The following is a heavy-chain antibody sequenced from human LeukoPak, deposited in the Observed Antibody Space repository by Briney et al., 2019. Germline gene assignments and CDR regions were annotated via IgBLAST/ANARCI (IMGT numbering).Heavy chain of an antibody. D-gene: IGHD2-8*01. J-gene: IGHJ4*02. CDR1: RGTFSSYA. CDR2: IIPIFGTA. Sequence: EASVKVSCKASRGTFSSYAISWVRPAPGQGLEWMGGIIPIFGTANYAQKFQGRVTITADKSTSTAYMELSSLRSEDTAVYYCARESLNAGFDYWGQGTLVTVSS. V-gene: IGHV1-69*06. CDR3: ARESLNAGFDY.